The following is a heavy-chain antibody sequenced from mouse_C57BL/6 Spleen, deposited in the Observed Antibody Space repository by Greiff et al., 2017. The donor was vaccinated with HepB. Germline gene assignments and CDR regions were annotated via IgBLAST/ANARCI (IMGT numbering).Heavy chain of an antibody. CDR2: ISSGSSTI. D-gene: IGHD2-4*01. Sequence: EVKVVESGGGLVKPGGSLKLSCAASGFTFSDYGMHWVRQAPEKGLEWVAYISSGSSTIYYADTVKGRFTISRDNAKNTLFLQMTSLRSEDTATYYCARDYYDYDAFAYWGQGTLVTVSA. V-gene: IGHV5-17*01. J-gene: IGHJ3*01. CDR3: ARDYYDYDAFAY. CDR1: GFTFSDYG.